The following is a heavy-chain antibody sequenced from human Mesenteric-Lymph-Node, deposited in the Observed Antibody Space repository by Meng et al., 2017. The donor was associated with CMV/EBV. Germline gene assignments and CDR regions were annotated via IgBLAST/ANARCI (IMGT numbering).Heavy chain of an antibody. Sequence: GGSLRLSCAASGFTFSSYSMNWVRQAPGKGLEWVSSISSSSSYIYYADSLKGRFTISRDNSKNTLYLQMESLRPEDTAVYYCARDTFDFWTGLYFLSGMDVWGQGATVTVSS. CDR3: ARDTFDFWTGLYFLSGMDV. CDR1: GFTFSSYS. CDR2: ISSSSSYI. D-gene: IGHD3/OR15-3a*01. V-gene: IGHV3-21*01. J-gene: IGHJ6*02.